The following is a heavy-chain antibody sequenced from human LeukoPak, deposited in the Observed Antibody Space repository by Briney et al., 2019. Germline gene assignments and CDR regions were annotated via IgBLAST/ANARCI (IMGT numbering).Heavy chain of an antibody. CDR2: IIPIFGTA. CDR1: GGTFSSYA. J-gene: IGHJ4*02. CDR3: ARDLSYGGYSYGFFDY. Sequence: SVKVSCKASGGTFSSYAISWVRQAPGQGLEWMGGIIPIFGTANYAQKFQGRVTITADESTSTAYMDLSSLRSEDTAVYYCARDLSYGGYSYGFFDYWGQGTLVTVSS. D-gene: IGHD5-18*01. V-gene: IGHV1-69*13.